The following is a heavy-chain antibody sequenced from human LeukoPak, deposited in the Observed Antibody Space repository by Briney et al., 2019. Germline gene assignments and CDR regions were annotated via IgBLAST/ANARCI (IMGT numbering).Heavy chain of an antibody. Sequence: GGSLRLSCAASGFTFSSYSTNWVRQAPGKGLEWVSSISSSSSYIYYADSVKGRFTISRDNAKNSLYLQMNSLRAEDTAVYYCARAHLHYYDSSGYQKYFQHWGQGTLVTVSS. D-gene: IGHD3-22*01. J-gene: IGHJ1*01. CDR3: ARAHLHYYDSSGYQKYFQH. CDR2: ISSSSSYI. CDR1: GFTFSSYS. V-gene: IGHV3-21*01.